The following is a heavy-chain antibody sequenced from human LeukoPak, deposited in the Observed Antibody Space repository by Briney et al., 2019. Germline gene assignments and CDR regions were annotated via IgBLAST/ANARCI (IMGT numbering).Heavy chain of an antibody. Sequence: SETLSLTCAVHGGSFSGYYWSWIRQPPGKGLEWIGEINHSGSTNYNPSLKSRVTMSVDTSKNQFSLKLSSVTAADTAVYYCARVVGSRRWYFDLWGRGTLVTVSS. D-gene: IGHD2-21*01. CDR2: INHSGST. CDR3: ARVVGSRRWYFDL. J-gene: IGHJ2*01. CDR1: GGSFSGYY. V-gene: IGHV4-34*01.